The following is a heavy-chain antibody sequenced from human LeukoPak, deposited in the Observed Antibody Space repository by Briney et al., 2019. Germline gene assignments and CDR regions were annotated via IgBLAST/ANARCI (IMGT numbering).Heavy chain of an antibody. CDR2: INPNSGGT. J-gene: IGHJ4*02. Sequence: ASVKVSCRASGYTFIDYYMHWVRQAPGQGLEWMGWINPNSGGTNYAQKFQGRVTMTRDTSTSTAHMELSRLTSDDTAVYYCARGLTLADDYWGQGTLVTVSS. V-gene: IGHV1-2*02. CDR1: GYTFIDYY. CDR3: ARGLTLADDY. D-gene: IGHD3-10*01.